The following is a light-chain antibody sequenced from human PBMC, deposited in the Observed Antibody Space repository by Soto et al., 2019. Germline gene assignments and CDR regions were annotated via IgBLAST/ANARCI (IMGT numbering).Light chain of an antibody. CDR3: QQYKSYPMYT. J-gene: IGKJ2*01. Sequence: IQLTQSPSSLSASVGDRVTITCRASQDISGYVAWYQQRPGKAPQLLIYAASALHTGVPSRFSGSGSGTDFTLTITSLQPEDFGTYYCQQYKSYPMYTFGQGTKLEIK. V-gene: IGKV1-9*01. CDR1: QDISGY. CDR2: AAS.